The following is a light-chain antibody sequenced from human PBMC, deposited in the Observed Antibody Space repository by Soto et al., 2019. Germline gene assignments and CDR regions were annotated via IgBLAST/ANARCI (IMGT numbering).Light chain of an antibody. V-gene: IGKV3-20*01. CDR3: HQYHTSPSLT. Sequence: EIVLTQSPGTLSLSPGERATLSCRASQSVSDTHVAWYQQKPGQAPRLVIYGGSSRATGIPDRFSGSGSGTDFTLSISRLEPEDFAAYYCHQYHTSPSLTFGGGTKVEFK. J-gene: IGKJ4*01. CDR2: GGS. CDR1: QSVSDTH.